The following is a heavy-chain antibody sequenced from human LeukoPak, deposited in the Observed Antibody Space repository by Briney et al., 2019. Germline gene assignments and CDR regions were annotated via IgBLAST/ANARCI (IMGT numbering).Heavy chain of an antibody. CDR2: IRYDGSKS. J-gene: IGHJ3*02. CDR1: GFTFNSYG. V-gene: IGHV3-30*02. Sequence: GGSLRLSCAASGFTFNSYGMHWVRQAPGKGLEWVAFIRYDGSKSYFADSVKGRFALSRDNSKNTLYLQMSSLRPEDTAVYCAKDGGSGSCFAFDIWGQGTMVTVSS. CDR3: AKDGGSGSCFAFDI. D-gene: IGHD1-26*01.